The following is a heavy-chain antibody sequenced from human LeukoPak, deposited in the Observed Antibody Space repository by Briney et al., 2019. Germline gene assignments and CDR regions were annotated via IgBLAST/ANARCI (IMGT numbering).Heavy chain of an antibody. CDR1: GGPFSGYY. Sequence: SETLSLTCAVYGGPFSGYYWSWIRQPPGKGLEWIGEINHSGSANYNPSLKSRVTISVDMSKNQFSLKLNSVTAADTAVYYCARAGGDYYDSSGYYSAFDYWGQGTLVTVSS. J-gene: IGHJ4*02. D-gene: IGHD3-22*01. CDR3: ARAGGDYYDSSGYYSAFDY. CDR2: INHSGSA. V-gene: IGHV4-34*01.